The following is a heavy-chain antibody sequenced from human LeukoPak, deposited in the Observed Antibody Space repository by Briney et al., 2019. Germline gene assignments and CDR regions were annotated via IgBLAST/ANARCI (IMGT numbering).Heavy chain of an antibody. CDR2: INACNGNT. CDR3: ARVLLWFGELYYYGMDV. J-gene: IGHJ6*02. V-gene: IGHV1-3*01. Sequence: ASVKVSCKASGYTFTSYAMHWVRQAPGQRLEWMGWINACNGNTKYSQKFQGRVTITRDTSASTAYMELSSLRSEDTAVYYCARVLLWFGELYYYGMDVWGQGTTVTVSS. D-gene: IGHD3-10*01. CDR1: GYTFTSYA.